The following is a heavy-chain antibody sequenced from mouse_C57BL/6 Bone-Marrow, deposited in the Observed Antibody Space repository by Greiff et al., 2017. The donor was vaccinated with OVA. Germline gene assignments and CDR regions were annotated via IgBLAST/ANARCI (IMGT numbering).Heavy chain of an antibody. CDR1: GYAFSSSW. CDR2: IYPGDGDT. Sequence: QVQLQQSGPELVKPGASVKISCKASGYAFSSSWMNWVKQRPGQGLEWIGRIYPGDGDTNYNGKFKGKATLTADKSSSTAYMQLSSLTSEDSAVYFCARWRVRRRGGFDYWGQGTTLTVSS. J-gene: IGHJ2*01. D-gene: IGHD2-14*01. V-gene: IGHV1-82*01. CDR3: ARWRVRRRGGFDY.